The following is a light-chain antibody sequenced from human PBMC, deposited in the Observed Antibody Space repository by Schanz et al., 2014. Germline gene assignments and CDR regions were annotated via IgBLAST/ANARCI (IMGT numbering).Light chain of an antibody. CDR2: DAS. V-gene: IGKV1-5*01. CDR3: QHYSVPSGT. J-gene: IGKJ2*01. Sequence: DIQMTQSPSTLSASVGDRVTISCRASQNINTWLAWYQQKPGKAPKLLISDASSLESGVPSRVSGSGSGTDFTLTISGRQPDDLATFYCQHYSVPSGTFGQGTKLEIK. CDR1: QNINTW.